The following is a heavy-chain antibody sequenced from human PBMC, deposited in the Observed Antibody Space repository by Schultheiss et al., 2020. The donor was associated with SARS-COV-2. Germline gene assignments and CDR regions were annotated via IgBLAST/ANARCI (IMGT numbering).Heavy chain of an antibody. CDR3: AKELVVCANDY. CDR1: GFTFSSYA. V-gene: IGHV3-23*01. D-gene: IGHD3-22*01. Sequence: GGSLRLSCASSGFTFSSYAMNWVRQAPGKGLEWVSDISGSGSRTYYAGSVKGRFTSSRDNSKNTLYLQMNSLRAEDTAVYYCAKELVVCANDYWGQGTLVTVSS. CDR2: ISGSGSRT. J-gene: IGHJ4*02.